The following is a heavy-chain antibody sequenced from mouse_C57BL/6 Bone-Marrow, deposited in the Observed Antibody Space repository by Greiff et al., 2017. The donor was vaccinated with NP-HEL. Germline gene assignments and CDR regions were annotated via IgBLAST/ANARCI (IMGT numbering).Heavy chain of an antibody. CDR2: IWSGGST. D-gene: IGHD1-1*01. J-gene: IGHJ4*01. CDR3: ARRGDYYGSNYYAMDY. V-gene: IGHV2-2*01. Sequence: VHLVESGPGLVQPSQSLSITCTVSGFSLTSYGVHWVRQSPGKGLEWLGVIWSGGSTDYNAAFISRLSISKDNSKSQVFFKMNSLQADDTAIYYCARRGDYYGSNYYAMDYWGQGTSVTVSS. CDR1: GFSLTSYG.